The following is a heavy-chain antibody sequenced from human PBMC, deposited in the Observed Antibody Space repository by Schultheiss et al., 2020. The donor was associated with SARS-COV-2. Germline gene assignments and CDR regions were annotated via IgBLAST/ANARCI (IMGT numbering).Heavy chain of an antibody. CDR3: ARVRGDYYDSSGYYFDWYFDL. J-gene: IGHJ2*01. CDR1: GGSFSGYY. Sequence: SETLSLTCAVYGGSFSGYYWSWIRQPPGKGLEWIGEINHSGSTNYNPSLKSRVTISVDTSKNQFSLKLSSVTAADTAVYYCARVRGDYYDSSGYYFDWYFDLWGRGTLVTVSS. CDR2: INHSGST. D-gene: IGHD3-22*01. V-gene: IGHV4-34*01.